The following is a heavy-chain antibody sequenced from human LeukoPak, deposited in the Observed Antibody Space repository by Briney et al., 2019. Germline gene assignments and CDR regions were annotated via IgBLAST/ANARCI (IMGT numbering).Heavy chain of an antibody. CDR1: GVSISSSRYY. D-gene: IGHD6-13*01. CDR3: ARYRIAAAGTGTLGYNWFDP. J-gene: IGHJ5*02. V-gene: IGHV4-39*07. CDR2: IFYSGNT. Sequence: SETLSLTCTVSGVSISSSRYYWGWVRQPPGKGLEWIGNIFYSGNTYYNPSLKSRVTISVDTSKNQFSLKLSSVTAADTAVYYCARYRIAAAGTGTLGYNWFDPWGQGTLVTVSS.